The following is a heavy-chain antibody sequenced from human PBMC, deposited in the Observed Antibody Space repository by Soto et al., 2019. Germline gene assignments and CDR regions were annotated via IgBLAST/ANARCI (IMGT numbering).Heavy chain of an antibody. D-gene: IGHD2-2*01. Sequence: EVQLLESGGRLVRPGGSLRLSCAASGFTFSSYAMSWVRQAPGKGLEWVSGISGSGGSTYYADSVKGRFTISRDSSKNTLYLQMNSLRAEDTALYYCARHNNDGYCSSTSCTDAFDLWGQGTMVTVSS. CDR1: GFTFSSYA. J-gene: IGHJ3*01. V-gene: IGHV3-23*01. CDR2: ISGSGGST. CDR3: ARHNNDGYCSSTSCTDAFDL.